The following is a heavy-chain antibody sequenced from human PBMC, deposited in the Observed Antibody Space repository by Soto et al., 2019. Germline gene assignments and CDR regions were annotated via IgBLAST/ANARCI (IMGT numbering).Heavy chain of an antibody. CDR3: ARFNWYFDL. V-gene: IGHV4-59*01. CDR2: IYYRGST. CDR1: GGSISSYY. Sequence: QVQLQESGPGQVKPSETLSLTCTVSGGSISSYYWSWIRQPPGKGLEWIGYIYYRGSTNYNPSLKSRVTISVDTSKNQFSLKLRSVTAADTAMYYCARFNWYFDLWGRGTLVTVSS. J-gene: IGHJ2*01.